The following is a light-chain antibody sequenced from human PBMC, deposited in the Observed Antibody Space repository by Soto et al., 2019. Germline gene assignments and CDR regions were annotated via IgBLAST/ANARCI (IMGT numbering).Light chain of an antibody. CDR3: QQYGTSLYT. J-gene: IGKJ2*01. V-gene: IGKV3-20*01. CDR2: GAS. CDR1: QSVSSSY. Sequence: EIVLTQSPGTLSLSPGERATFSCRASQSVSSSYLAWYQQKPGQAPRLLIYGASTRATGIPDRFSGSGSGTEFTLSISRLEPDDLAVYYCQQYGTSLYTFGQGTKLEIK.